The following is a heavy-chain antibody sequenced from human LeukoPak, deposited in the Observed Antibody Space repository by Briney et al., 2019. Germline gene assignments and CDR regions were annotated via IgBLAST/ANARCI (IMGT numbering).Heavy chain of an antibody. Sequence: SETLSLTCTVSGGSISSYYWSWIRQPPGKGLEWVGYIYYSGTTNYNPSLKNRVTISVDTSKNQFSLKLSSVTAADTAVYYCARGRGSSGWYYFDYWGQGTLVTVSS. D-gene: IGHD6-19*01. CDR1: GGSISSYY. CDR2: IYYSGTT. CDR3: ARGRGSSGWYYFDY. J-gene: IGHJ4*02. V-gene: IGHV4-59*12.